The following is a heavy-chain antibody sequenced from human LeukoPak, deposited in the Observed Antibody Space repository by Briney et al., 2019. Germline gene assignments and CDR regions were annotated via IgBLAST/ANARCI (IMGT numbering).Heavy chain of an antibody. CDR1: GGSFSGYY. CDR3: ARASSGPGY. CDR2: INHSGST. V-gene: IGHV4-34*01. D-gene: IGHD6-19*01. J-gene: IGHJ4*02. Sequence: SDTLSLTCAVYGGSFSGYYWSWIRQPPGKGLEWIGEINHSGSTNYNPSLKSRVTISVDTSKNQFSLKLSSVTAADTAVYYCARASSGPGYWGQGTLVTVSS.